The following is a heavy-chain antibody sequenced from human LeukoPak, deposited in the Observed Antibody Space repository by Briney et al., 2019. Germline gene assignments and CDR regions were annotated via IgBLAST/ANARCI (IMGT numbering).Heavy chain of an antibody. CDR2: IYYSGST. D-gene: IGHD6-13*01. J-gene: IGHJ4*02. Sequence: PSETLSLTCTVSGGSISSDGYYWSWIRQHPGKGLEWIGYIYYSGSTYYNPSLKSRVTISVDTSKNQFSLKLSSVTAADTAVYYCAREGAAAADNWGQGTLVTVSS. CDR1: GGSISSDGYY. CDR3: AREGAAAADN. V-gene: IGHV4-31*03.